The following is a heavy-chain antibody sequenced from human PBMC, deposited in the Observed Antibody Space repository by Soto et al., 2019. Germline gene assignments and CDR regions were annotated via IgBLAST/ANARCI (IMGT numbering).Heavy chain of an antibody. V-gene: IGHV3-23*01. CDR3: AKPNLYCSSTSCYDY. J-gene: IGHJ4*02. CDR2: ISGSGGIT. D-gene: IGHD2-2*01. Sequence: EVQLLESGGGLVQPGGSLRLSCAASGFTFSNYAMSWVRQAPGKWLEWVSVISGSGGITHHADSVKGRFTISRDNSKNTVYLHMNSLRAEDTAVYYCAKPNLYCSSTSCYDYWGQGTLVTVSS. CDR1: GFTFSNYA.